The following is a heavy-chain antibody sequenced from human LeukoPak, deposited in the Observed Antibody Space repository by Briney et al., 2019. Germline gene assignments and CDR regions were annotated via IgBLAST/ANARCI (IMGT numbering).Heavy chain of an antibody. CDR3: ARVNGYYDSSGRSNWFDP. Sequence: GGSLRLSCVASGFTFSDYYMSWIRQAPGKGLEWVSYISSSGSTIYYADSVKGRFTISRDNAKSSLYLQMNSLKAEDTAVYYCARVNGYYDSSGRSNWFDPWGQGTLVTVSS. J-gene: IGHJ5*02. CDR1: GFTFSDYY. D-gene: IGHD3-22*01. CDR2: ISSSGSTI. V-gene: IGHV3-11*01.